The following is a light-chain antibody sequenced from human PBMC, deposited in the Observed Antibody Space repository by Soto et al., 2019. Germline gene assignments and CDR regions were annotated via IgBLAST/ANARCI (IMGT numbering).Light chain of an antibody. CDR2: EGS. V-gene: IGLV2-23*03. J-gene: IGLJ2*01. Sequence: QSALTQPASVSGSPGQSITISCTGTSSDVGSYNLVSWYQQHPGKAPKLMIYEGSKRPSGVSNRFSGSKSGNTASLTISGLQAEDEADYYCCSYADSSTFADVVFGGGTKLTVL. CDR1: SSDVGSYNL. CDR3: CSYADSSTFADVV.